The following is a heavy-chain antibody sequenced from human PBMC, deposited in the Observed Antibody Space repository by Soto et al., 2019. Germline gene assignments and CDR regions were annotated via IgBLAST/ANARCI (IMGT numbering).Heavy chain of an antibody. CDR2: IYPGDSDI. J-gene: IGHJ6*02. CDR3: ARPAMARSYYYYGMDV. CDR1: GYSFIRYW. V-gene: IGHV5-51*01. D-gene: IGHD5-18*01. Sequence: GESLKISCKGSGYSFIRYWIAWVREMPGKGLEWMGIIYPGDSDIRYSPSFQGQVTISADKSIRTAYLQWSSLKASDTAMYYCARPAMARSYYYYGMDVWGQGTTVTVSS.